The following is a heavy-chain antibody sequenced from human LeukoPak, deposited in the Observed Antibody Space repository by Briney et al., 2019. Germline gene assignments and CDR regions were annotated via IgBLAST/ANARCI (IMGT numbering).Heavy chain of an antibody. Sequence: AGSLRLSCAASGFTFSSYGMSWVRQAPGKGLEWVSAISGSGGSTYYADSVKGRFTISRDNSKNTLYLQMNSLTAEDTAVYYCAKASIMTPRYWGQGTLVTVSS. CDR2: ISGSGGST. CDR3: AKASIMTPRY. V-gene: IGHV3-23*01. CDR1: GFTFSSYG. J-gene: IGHJ4*02. D-gene: IGHD2/OR15-2a*01.